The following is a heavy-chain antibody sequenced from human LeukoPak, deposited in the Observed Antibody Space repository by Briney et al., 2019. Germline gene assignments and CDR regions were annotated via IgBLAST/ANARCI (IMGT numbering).Heavy chain of an antibody. V-gene: IGHV1-46*01. CDR3: ARACEYCAAPKGLYYYYGMDV. Sequence: AAVKVSFKASGSTFTSNYMHRVRHPPGQGLEWMGIINTSGGSTSYAQKFQGGVTVTKDTSTSTVYMELRSLRSEDTAVYYCARACEYCAAPKGLYYYYGMDVWGQGTTVTVSS. CDR1: GSTFTSNY. D-gene: IGHD2/OR15-2a*01. CDR2: INTSGGST. J-gene: IGHJ6*02.